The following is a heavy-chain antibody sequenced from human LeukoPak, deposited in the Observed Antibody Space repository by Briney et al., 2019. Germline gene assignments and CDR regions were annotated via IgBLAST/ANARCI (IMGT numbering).Heavy chain of an antibody. D-gene: IGHD6-6*01. CDR3: ARELAARQDLDY. Sequence: XGSLRLSCAASGFTFSSNSMNWVRQPPGKGLEWVSSIDSSGRDTYYAGSVKGRFTISRDNAKNSLYLQMNSLRAEDTAVYYCARELAARQDLDYWGQGTLVTVSS. CDR1: GFTFSSNS. CDR2: IDSSGRDT. J-gene: IGHJ4*02. V-gene: IGHV3-21*01.